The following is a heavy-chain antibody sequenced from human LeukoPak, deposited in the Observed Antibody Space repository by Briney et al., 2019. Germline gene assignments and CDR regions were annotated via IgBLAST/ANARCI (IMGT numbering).Heavy chain of an antibody. Sequence: GGSLRLSCAASGFTVSSNYMSWVRQAPGKGLEWISSISGVGSTSYADSVKGRFTISRDNSRSTLYLQMDSLRPEDTAMYYCARSGYYYDSSGSSSWGQGTLVTVSS. CDR2: ISGVGST. CDR1: GFTVSSNY. CDR3: ARSGYYYDSSGSSS. V-gene: IGHV3-66*01. J-gene: IGHJ5*02. D-gene: IGHD3-22*01.